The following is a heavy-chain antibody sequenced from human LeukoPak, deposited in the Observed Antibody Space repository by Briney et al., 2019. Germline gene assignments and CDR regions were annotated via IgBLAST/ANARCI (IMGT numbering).Heavy chain of an antibody. CDR3: ARDSQALVDFWSGYYHDYFDY. V-gene: IGHV3-33*01. CDR2: IWFDGSNR. Sequence: PGRSLRLSCEASGFTFRNYGMHWVRQAPDKGLDWVGVIWFDGSNRYYADSVKGRFTISRDNAKNSLYLQMNSLRAEDTAVYYCARDSQALVDFWSGYYHDYFDYWGQGTLVTVSS. CDR1: GFTFRNYG. J-gene: IGHJ4*02. D-gene: IGHD3-3*01.